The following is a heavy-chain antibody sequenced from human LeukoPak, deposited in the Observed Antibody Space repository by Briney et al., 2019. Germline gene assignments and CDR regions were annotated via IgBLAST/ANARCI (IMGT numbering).Heavy chain of an antibody. CDR1: GGSISSGGYS. CDR2: IYHSGST. D-gene: IGHD3-22*01. CDR3: ARAWLTYYDSSPYALDI. J-gene: IGHJ3*02. Sequence: SETLSLTCAVSGGSISSGGYSWSWIRQPPGKGLEWIGYIYHSGSTYYNPSLKSRVTISVDRSKSQFSLKLSSVTAADTAVYYCARAWLTYYDSSPYALDIWGQGTMVTVSS. V-gene: IGHV4-30-2*01.